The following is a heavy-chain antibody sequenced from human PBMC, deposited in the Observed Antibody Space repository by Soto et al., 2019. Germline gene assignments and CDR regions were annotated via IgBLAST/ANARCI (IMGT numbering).Heavy chain of an antibody. CDR1: GFTFSSYA. CDR2: ISGSGGST. D-gene: IGHD3-10*01. V-gene: IGHV3-23*01. CDR3: AKWGRGVRETYTTKGGYGMDV. J-gene: IGHJ6*02. Sequence: EVQLLESGGGLVQPGGSLRLSCAASGFTFSSYAMSWVRQAPGKGLEWVSAISGSGGSTYYADSVKGRFTISRDHPKNTLYLQMNSLRAEDTAVYYCAKWGRGVRETYTTKGGYGMDVWGQGTTVTVSS.